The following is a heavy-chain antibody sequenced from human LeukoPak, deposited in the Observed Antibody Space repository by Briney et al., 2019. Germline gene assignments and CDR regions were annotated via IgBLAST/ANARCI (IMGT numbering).Heavy chain of an antibody. V-gene: IGHV4-59*01. Sequence: SETLSLTCTVSGGSISSYYWSWIRQPPGKGLEWIGYIYYSGSTNYNPSLKSRVTISVDTSKNRFSLKLSSVTAADTAVYYCARVSLAAGFDAFDIWGQGTMVTVSS. J-gene: IGHJ3*02. CDR1: GGSISSYY. CDR3: ARVSLAAGFDAFDI. D-gene: IGHD6-13*01. CDR2: IYYSGST.